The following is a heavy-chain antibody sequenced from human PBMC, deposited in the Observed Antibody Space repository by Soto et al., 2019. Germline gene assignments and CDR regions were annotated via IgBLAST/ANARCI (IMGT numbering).Heavy chain of an antibody. D-gene: IGHD3-9*01. CDR3: ARALPYDILTGGEFDY. J-gene: IGHJ4*02. CDR2: TYYRSKWYN. CDR1: GDSVSSNSAA. Sequence: KQSQTLSLTCAISGDSVSSNSAAWNWIRQSPSRGLEWLGRTYYRSKWYNDYAVSVKSRITINPDTSKNQFSLQLNSVTPEDTAVYYCARALPYDILTGGEFDYWGQGTLVTVSS. V-gene: IGHV6-1*01.